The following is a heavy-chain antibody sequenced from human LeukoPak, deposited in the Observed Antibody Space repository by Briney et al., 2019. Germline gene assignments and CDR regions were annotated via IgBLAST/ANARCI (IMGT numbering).Heavy chain of an antibody. CDR1: GGSISLSNYY. V-gene: IGHV4-61*01. J-gene: IGHJ3*02. D-gene: IGHD2-21*02. Sequence: SETLSLTCTASGGSISLSNYYWGWVRQPPGKGLEWIGYIYYSGSTNYNPSLKSRVTISVDTSKNQFSLKLSSVTAADTAVYYCARDGDEGAAFDIWGQGTMVTVSS. CDR3: ARDGDEGAAFDI. CDR2: IYYSGST.